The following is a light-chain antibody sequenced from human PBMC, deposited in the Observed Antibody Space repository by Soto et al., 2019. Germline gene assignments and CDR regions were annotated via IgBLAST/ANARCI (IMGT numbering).Light chain of an antibody. CDR2: EVS. CDR3: SSYAGTDVV. J-gene: IGLJ2*01. V-gene: IGLV2-8*01. Sequence: QSALTQPPSASGSPGQSVTISCTGTSSDVGIYNYVSWYQQYPGKAPRLMIYEVSKRPSGVPDRFPGSKSGNTASLTVSGLQAEDEADYYCSSYAGTDVVFGGGTQLTVL. CDR1: SSDVGIYNY.